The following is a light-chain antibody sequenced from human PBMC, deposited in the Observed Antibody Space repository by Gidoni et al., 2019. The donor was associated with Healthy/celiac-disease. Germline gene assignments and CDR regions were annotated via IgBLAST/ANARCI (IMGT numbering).Light chain of an antibody. CDR1: QSVLYSANNKNY. CDR3: QQYYSTPQT. V-gene: IGKV4-1*01. CDR2: WAS. J-gene: IGKJ1*01. Sequence: DIVMTQSPDSLAVSLGERATINCKSSQSVLYSANNKNYLVWSQQKPGQPPKLLIYWASTRESGVPDRFSGSGSGTDFTLTISSLQAEDVAVYYCQQYYSTPQTFGQXTKVEIK.